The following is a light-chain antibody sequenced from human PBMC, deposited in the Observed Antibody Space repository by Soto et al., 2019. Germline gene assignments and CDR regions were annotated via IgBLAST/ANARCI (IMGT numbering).Light chain of an antibody. CDR2: EVS. J-gene: IGLJ3*02. CDR1: SSDVGGYNY. V-gene: IGLV2-14*01. Sequence: QSALTQPASVSGAPGQSITISCTGTSSDVGGYNYVSWYQQHPGKAPKLMIYEVSNRPSGVSNRFSGSKSGNTASLTISGRQAEDEADYYCSSYTSNTTPWVFGGGTKLTVL. CDR3: SSYTSNTTPWV.